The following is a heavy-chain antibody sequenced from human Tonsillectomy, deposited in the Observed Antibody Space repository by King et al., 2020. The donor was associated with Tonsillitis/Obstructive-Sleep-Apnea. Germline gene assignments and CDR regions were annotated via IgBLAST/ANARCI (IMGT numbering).Heavy chain of an antibody. CDR2: IRSKAYGGTT. CDR1: GFTFGDYA. CDR3: TRDTLDILTGYPREDFGY. V-gene: IGHV3-49*05. Sequence: VQLVESGGGLVKLGRSLRLSCTASGFTFGDYAMSWFRQAPGKGLEWVGFIRSKAYGGTTEYAASVKGRFTISRDDSKSIAYLQMNSLKTEDTAVYYCTRDTLDILTGYPREDFGYWGQGTLVTVSS. D-gene: IGHD3-9*01. J-gene: IGHJ4*02.